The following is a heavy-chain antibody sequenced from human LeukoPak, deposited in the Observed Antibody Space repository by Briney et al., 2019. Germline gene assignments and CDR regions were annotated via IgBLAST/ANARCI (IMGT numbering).Heavy chain of an antibody. J-gene: IGHJ3*02. CDR2: ISGSGGST. CDR1: GFTFSSYA. Sequence: GGSLRLSCAASGFTFSSYAMSWVRQAPGKGLEWVSAISGSGGSTYYADSVKGRFTISRDNSKNTLYLQMNSLRAEDTAVFYCAKVTQQLVRFDAFDIWGQGTMVTVSS. D-gene: IGHD6-13*01. V-gene: IGHV3-23*01. CDR3: AKVTQQLVRFDAFDI.